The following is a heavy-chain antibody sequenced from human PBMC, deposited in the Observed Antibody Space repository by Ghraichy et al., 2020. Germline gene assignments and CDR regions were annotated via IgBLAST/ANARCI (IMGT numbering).Heavy chain of an antibody. D-gene: IGHD3-22*01. CDR3: ARVVYYNSPPNDAYDI. CDR1: GFSFSTYA. J-gene: IGHJ3*02. CDR2: ISGGSSHV. Sequence: GGSLRLSCATSGFSFSTYAMTWVRQAPGKGLEWVSVISGGSSHVYYADSVKGRFTISRDNTNNALYLQMNSLRAEDTATYYCARVVYYNSPPNDAYDIWGQGTVVTVSS. V-gene: IGHV3-21*01.